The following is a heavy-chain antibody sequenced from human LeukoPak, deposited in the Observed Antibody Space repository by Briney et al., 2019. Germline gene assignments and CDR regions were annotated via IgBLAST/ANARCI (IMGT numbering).Heavy chain of an antibody. CDR1: GFTFSRQD. J-gene: IGHJ3*01. CDR2: IWYDGSSE. Sequence: GRSQRLSCEASGFTFSRQDMLWARQAPGKGLEWVAVIWYDGSSEYYAGSVKGRFTISRGSAKNSLYLQMNSLRAEDTAVYYCARHDYHCNSDAFDVLGQGKVVTVSS. CDR3: ARHDYHCNSDAFDV. V-gene: IGHV3-33*01. D-gene: IGHD4-23*01.